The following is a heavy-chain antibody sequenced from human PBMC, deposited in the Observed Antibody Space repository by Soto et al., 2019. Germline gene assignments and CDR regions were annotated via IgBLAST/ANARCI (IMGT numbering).Heavy chain of an antibody. CDR3: ARASVTSADNYYYYGMDV. CDR1: GYTFTGYY. Sequence: SVKVSCKASGYTFTGYYMHWVRQAPGQGLEWMGWINPNSGGTNYAQKFQGWVTMTRDTSISTAYMELSRLRSDDTAVYYCARASVTSADNYYYYGMDVWGQGTTVTVSS. CDR2: INPNSGGT. D-gene: IGHD4-17*01. J-gene: IGHJ6*02. V-gene: IGHV1-2*04.